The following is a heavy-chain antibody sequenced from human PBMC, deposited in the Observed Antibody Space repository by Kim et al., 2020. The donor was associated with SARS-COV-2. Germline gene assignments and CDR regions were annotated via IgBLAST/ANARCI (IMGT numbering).Heavy chain of an antibody. CDR3: AREAYYYDSSGYYGAFDI. D-gene: IGHD3-22*01. J-gene: IGHJ3*02. CDR2: IYSGGST. CDR1: GFTVSSNY. Sequence: GGSLRLSCAASGFTVSSNYMSWVRQAPGKGLEWVSVIYSGGSTYYADSVKGRFTISRHNSKNTLYLQMNSLRAEDTAVYYCAREAYYYDSSGYYGAFDIWGQGTMVTVSS. V-gene: IGHV3-53*04.